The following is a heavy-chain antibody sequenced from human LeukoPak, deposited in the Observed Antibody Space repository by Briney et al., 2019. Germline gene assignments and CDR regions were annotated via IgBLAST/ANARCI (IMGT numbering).Heavy chain of an antibody. Sequence: GSLRLSCAVSGFAFGSEAMSWVRQSPARGLEWVASISPGGGTTYYADSVKGRFTISRDNSKNTLYLQMNSLRAEDTAVYYCAKTPGGSGNFFDSWGQGTPVIVSS. CDR1: GFAFGSEA. J-gene: IGHJ4*02. V-gene: IGHV3-23*01. CDR2: ISPGGGTT. CDR3: AKTPGGSGNFFDS. D-gene: IGHD3-10*01.